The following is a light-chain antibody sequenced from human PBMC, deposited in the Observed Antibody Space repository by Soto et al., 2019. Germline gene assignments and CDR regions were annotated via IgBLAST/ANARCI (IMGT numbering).Light chain of an antibody. Sequence: EIVMTQSPATLSVSPGERATLSCRASQSVSYNLAWYQQKPGQGPRLLIYGAFTRATGIPARFSVSGSGTEFTLTISSLQSEDVAVYYCQQYKNSPPLTFGGGTKVEIK. V-gene: IGKV3-15*01. J-gene: IGKJ4*01. CDR1: QSVSYN. CDR3: QQYKNSPPLT. CDR2: GAF.